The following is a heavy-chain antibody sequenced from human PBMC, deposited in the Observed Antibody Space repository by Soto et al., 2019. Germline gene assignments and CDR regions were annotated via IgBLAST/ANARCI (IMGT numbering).Heavy chain of an antibody. J-gene: IGHJ5*02. V-gene: IGHV4-4*07. CDR3: VRDGTKTLRDWFDP. Sequence: ETLSLTCTVSGASISGFYWSWIRKSAGKGLEWIGRIYATGTTDYNPSLKSRVMMSVDTSKKQFSLKLRPVTAADTAVYYCVRDGTKTLRDWFDPWGQGISVTVSS. D-gene: IGHD1-1*01. CDR2: IYATGTT. CDR1: GASISGFY.